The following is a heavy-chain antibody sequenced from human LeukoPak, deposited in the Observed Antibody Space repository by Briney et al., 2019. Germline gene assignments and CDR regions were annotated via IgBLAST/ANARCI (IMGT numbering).Heavy chain of an antibody. CDR2: ISGSGGST. D-gene: IGHD2-8*01. J-gene: IGHJ4*02. Sequence: GGSLRLSCAASGFTFSSYGMSWVRQAPGKGLEWVSAISGSGGSTYYADSVKGRFTISRDNSKNTLYLQMNSLRAEDTAVYYCAKGNNGTKQFNFDYWGQGTLVTVSS. CDR1: GFTFSSYG. V-gene: IGHV3-23*01. CDR3: AKGNNGTKQFNFDY.